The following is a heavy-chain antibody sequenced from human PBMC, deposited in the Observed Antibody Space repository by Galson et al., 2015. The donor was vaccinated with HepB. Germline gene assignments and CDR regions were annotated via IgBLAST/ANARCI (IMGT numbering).Heavy chain of an antibody. Sequence: SLRLSCAASGFTFYDYAMHWVRQVPGKGPEWVAGISWNGGTITYADSVKGRFTISRDNAKNSLYLQMSSLRVGDTAFYFCAKAPRGSYYVIYFDLWGRGTLVTVSS. D-gene: IGHD3-10*01. CDR2: ISWNGGTI. J-gene: IGHJ4*02. CDR1: GFTFYDYA. V-gene: IGHV3-9*01. CDR3: AKAPRGSYYVIYFDL.